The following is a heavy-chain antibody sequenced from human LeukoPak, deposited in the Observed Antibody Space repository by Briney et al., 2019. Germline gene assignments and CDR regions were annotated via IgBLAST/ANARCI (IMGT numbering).Heavy chain of an antibody. Sequence: SETLSLTCTVSGAFTSSNNYYWGWIRQPPGKGLDWIGNIYYDGSTRDNPSLKSRVTISIDTSKNQFFLKLSSVTAADTAVYYCARLVGWPYRYYFDYWDQGTLIIVSS. V-gene: IGHV4-39*01. CDR2: IYYDGST. D-gene: IGHD2-15*01. CDR1: GAFTSSNNYY. CDR3: ARLVGWPYRYYFDY. J-gene: IGHJ4*02.